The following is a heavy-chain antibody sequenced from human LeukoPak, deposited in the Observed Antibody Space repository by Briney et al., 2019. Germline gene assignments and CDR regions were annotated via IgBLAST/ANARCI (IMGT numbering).Heavy chain of an antibody. CDR1: GFTFSSYA. CDR3: TTYYLLVRTFDY. CDR2: ISYDGSNK. D-gene: IGHD3-10*01. J-gene: IGHJ4*02. V-gene: IGHV3-30*04. Sequence: GGSLRLSCAASGFTFSSYAMHWVRQAPGKGLEWVAVISYDGSNKYYADSVKGRFTISRDNSKNTLYLQMSSLRAEDTAVYYCTTYYLLVRTFDYWGQGTLVTVSS.